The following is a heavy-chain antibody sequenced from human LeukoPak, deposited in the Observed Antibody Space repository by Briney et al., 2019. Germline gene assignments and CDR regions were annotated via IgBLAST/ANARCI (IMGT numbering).Heavy chain of an antibody. D-gene: IGHD5-12*01. V-gene: IGHV4-34*01. J-gene: IGHJ5*02. CDR1: GGSFSGYY. Sequence: SETLSLTCAVYGGSFSGYYWSWIRQPPGKGLEWIGEINHSGSTNYNPSLKSRVTISVDTSKNQFSLKLSSVTAADTAVYYCARGLYSGYDSGLGLPFDPWGQGTLVTVSS. CDR2: INHSGST. CDR3: ARGLYSGYDSGLGLPFDP.